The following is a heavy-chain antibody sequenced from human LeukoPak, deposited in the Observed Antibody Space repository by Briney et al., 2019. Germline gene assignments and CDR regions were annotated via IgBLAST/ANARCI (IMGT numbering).Heavy chain of an antibody. CDR3: ARARAQTQPYYYYYMDV. J-gene: IGHJ6*03. CDR1: GGSISSGSYY. Sequence: PSETLSLTCTVSGGSISSGSYYWSWIRQPAGKGLEWIGRIYTSGSTNYNPSLKSRVTMSVDTSKNQFSLKLSSETAADTAVYYCARARAQTQPYYYYYMDVWGKGTTVTVSS. V-gene: IGHV4-61*02. CDR2: IYTSGST.